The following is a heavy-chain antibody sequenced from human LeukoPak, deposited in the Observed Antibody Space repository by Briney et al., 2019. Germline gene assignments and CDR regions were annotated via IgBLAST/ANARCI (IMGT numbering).Heavy chain of an antibody. D-gene: IGHD3-22*01. CDR3: AKVSGYYDSSGSDYFDY. Sequence: GGSLRLSCAASGFTFSSYAMHWVRQAPGKGLEWVSAISGSGGSTYYADSVKGRFTISRDNSKNTLYLQMNSLRAEDTAVYYCAKVSGYYDSSGSDYFDYWGQGTLVTVSS. CDR1: GFTFSSYA. J-gene: IGHJ4*02. CDR2: ISGSGGST. V-gene: IGHV3-23*01.